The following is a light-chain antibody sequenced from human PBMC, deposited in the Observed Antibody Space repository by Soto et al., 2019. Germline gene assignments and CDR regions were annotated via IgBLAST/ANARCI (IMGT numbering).Light chain of an antibody. CDR2: GAS. J-gene: IGKJ4*01. CDR3: QQRDKWPPP. V-gene: IGKV3-11*01. CDR1: QSVDSTF. Sequence: EVVLTQSPGSLSLSPGQRATLSCRASQSVDSTFFAWYQKKPGQAPRLLIYGASKRATGIPDRFSGSGSGTDFTLIISSLEPEDFAVYYCQQRDKWPPPFGGGTKVEVK.